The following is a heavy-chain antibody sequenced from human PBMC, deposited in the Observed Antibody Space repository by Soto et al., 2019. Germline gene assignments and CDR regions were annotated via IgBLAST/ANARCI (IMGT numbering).Heavy chain of an antibody. CDR2: ILVDGRT. Sequence: GGSLRLSCAASGFICSSYDMSWVRQAPGKGLEWVSTILVDGRTFYVDSVKGRFTISRDSSQNTVYLQMNSLTAGDTALYYCAKATATGGGAFNICGQGTMVTVSS. CDR1: GFICSSYD. CDR3: AKATATGGGAFNI. J-gene: IGHJ3*02. D-gene: IGHD2-8*02. V-gene: IGHV3-23*01.